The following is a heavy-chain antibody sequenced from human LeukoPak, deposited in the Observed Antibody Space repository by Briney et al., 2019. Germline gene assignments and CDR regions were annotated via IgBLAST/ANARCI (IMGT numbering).Heavy chain of an antibody. CDR2: INPNSGNT. CDR3: ARDRDHSSGWTAFDY. V-gene: IGHV1-8*01. D-gene: IGHD6-19*01. J-gene: IGHJ4*02. Sequence: ASVRVSCTTSGFTFTTYDINWVRQATGQGLEWMGSINPNSGNTGYAQKFQGRVTLTRDTSTSTAYMELSSLRSEDTAVYYCARDRDHSSGWTAFDYWGQGTLVTVSS. CDR1: GFTFTTYD.